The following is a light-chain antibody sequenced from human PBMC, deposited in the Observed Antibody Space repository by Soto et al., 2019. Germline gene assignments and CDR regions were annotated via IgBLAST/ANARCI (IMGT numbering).Light chain of an antibody. CDR3: QQYGSSGT. J-gene: IGKJ1*01. Sequence: LLTQNPGTLSLSPGEMATLSCVASQSVSNNYLAWYQQKPGQAPRLLIYGASNRATGIPDRFSGSGSGTDFTLTISRLEPEDFAVYYCQQYGSSGTFGQRTKVDI. CDR2: GAS. CDR1: QSVSNNY. V-gene: IGKV3-20*01.